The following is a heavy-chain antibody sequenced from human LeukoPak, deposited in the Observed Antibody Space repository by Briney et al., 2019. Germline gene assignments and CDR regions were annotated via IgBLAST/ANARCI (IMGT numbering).Heavy chain of an antibody. V-gene: IGHV3-9*01. Sequence: PGRSLRLSCAASGFTVDDYAMHWVRQAPGKGLEWVSGISWNRNNIGYADSVKGRFTISRDNAKNSLYLQMNSLRAEDTALYYCAKGNTASTYYGTDVWGQGTTVTVSS. CDR3: AKGNTASTYYGTDV. D-gene: IGHD4-17*01. CDR2: ISWNRNNI. J-gene: IGHJ6*02. CDR1: GFTVDDYA.